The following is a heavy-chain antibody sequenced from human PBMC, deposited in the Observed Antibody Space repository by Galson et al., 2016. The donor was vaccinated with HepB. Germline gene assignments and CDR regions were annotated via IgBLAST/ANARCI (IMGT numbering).Heavy chain of an antibody. CDR3: ARAREYSSSPEYYYYGMDV. CDR1: GGTFSSYA. Sequence: SVKVSCKASGGTFSSYAIGWVRQAPGQGLEWMGGIIPIFGTANYAQKFQGRVTITADESTSTAYMELSSLRSEDTAVYYCARAREYSSSPEYYYYGMDVWGQGTTVTVSS. J-gene: IGHJ6*02. D-gene: IGHD6-6*01. V-gene: IGHV1-69*13. CDR2: IIPIFGTA.